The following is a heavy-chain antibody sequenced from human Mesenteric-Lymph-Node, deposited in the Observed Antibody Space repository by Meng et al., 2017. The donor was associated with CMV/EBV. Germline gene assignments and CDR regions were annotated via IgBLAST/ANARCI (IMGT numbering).Heavy chain of an antibody. CDR2: IYYSGYT. D-gene: IGHD5-18*01. CDR3: ARTAQGNTAMVDY. CDR1: GYSISTTNW. V-gene: IGHV4-28*01. J-gene: IGHJ4*02. Sequence: PVSGYSISTTNWWGWIRQPPGKGLEWIGYIYYSGYTYYNPSLKSRVTMSVDTSKNQFSLRLSSVTAVDTAVYYCARTAQGNTAMVDYWGQGTLVTVSS.